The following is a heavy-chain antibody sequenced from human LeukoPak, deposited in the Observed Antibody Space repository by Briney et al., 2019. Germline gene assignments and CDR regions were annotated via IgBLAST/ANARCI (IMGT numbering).Heavy chain of an antibody. D-gene: IGHD6-19*01. CDR3: ARDRAIAVDVGVDY. V-gene: IGHV3-21*04. J-gene: IGHJ4*02. CDR1: GFTFSSYN. CDR2: ITSSSTYI. Sequence: GGSLRLSCAASGFTFSSYNMNWVRQAPGKGLEWVSSITSSSTYIYYADSVKGRFTISRDNAKNSLYLQMNSLRVEDTALYYCARDRAIAVDVGVDYWGQGTLVTVSS.